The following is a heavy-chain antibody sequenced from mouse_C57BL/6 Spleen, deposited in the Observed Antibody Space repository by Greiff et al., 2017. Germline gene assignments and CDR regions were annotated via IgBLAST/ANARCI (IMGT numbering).Heavy chain of an antibody. CDR3: ARDPDYGFDY. V-gene: IGHV3-6*01. CDR2: ISYDGSN. J-gene: IGHJ2*01. Sequence: EVQVVESGPGLVKPSQSLSLTCSVTGYSITSGYYWNWIRQFPGNKLEWMGYISYDGSNNYNPSLKNRISITRDTSKNQFFLTLNSVTTEDTATYYCARDPDYGFDYWGQGTTLTVSS. D-gene: IGHD1-1*01. CDR1: GYSITSGYY.